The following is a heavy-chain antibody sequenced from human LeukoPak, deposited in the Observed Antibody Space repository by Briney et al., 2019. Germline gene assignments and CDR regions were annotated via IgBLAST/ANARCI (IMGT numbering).Heavy chain of an antibody. CDR1: GFTFSNYA. J-gene: IGHJ4*02. Sequence: GGSLRLSCAASGFTFSNYAISWVRQAPGKGLEWVSTIRSSGGSTYYADSVKGRFTISRDNSKNTLYLQMNSLRADDTAVYYRAKDIVVVPAAVDYWGQGTLVTVSS. V-gene: IGHV3-23*01. CDR3: AKDIVVVPAAVDY. CDR2: IRSSGGST. D-gene: IGHD2-2*01.